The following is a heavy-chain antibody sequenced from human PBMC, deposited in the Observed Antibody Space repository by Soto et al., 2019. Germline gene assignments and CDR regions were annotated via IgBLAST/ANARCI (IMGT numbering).Heavy chain of an antibody. CDR1: GYTFTAYG. CDR3: ARDGGSTKYYYYGMEV. V-gene: IGHV1-18*01. J-gene: IGHJ6*01. D-gene: IGHD2-15*01. Sequence: ASVKVSCKASGYTFTAYGISWVRQAPGQGLEWMGGVSDDNGNTNYAQKLQGRVTMTTDTSTSTAYMELRSLRSDDTAVYYCARDGGSTKYYYYGMEVWGQGTTVNVSS. CDR2: VSDDNGNT.